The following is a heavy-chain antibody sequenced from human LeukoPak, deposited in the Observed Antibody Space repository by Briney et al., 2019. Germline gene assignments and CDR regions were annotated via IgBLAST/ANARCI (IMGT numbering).Heavy chain of an antibody. CDR1: GGSISSSSYY. Sequence: PSETLSLTCTVSGGSISSSSYYWGWIRQPPGKGLEWIGSIHYSGSTNYNPSLKSRVTISVDTSKNQSSLRLSSVTAADTAVYYCAREPANSVLRYFDDEADYMDVWGKGTTVTISS. J-gene: IGHJ6*03. V-gene: IGHV4-39*07. D-gene: IGHD3-9*01. CDR3: AREPANSVLRYFDDEADYMDV. CDR2: IHYSGST.